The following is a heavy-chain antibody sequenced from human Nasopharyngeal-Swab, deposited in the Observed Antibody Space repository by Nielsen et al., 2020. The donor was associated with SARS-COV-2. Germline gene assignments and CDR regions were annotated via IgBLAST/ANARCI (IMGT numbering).Heavy chain of an antibody. CDR3: ARDPNYYDSSGYLDY. D-gene: IGHD3-22*01. V-gene: IGHV3-33*01. J-gene: IGHJ4*02. CDR2: IWYDGSNK. Sequence: IRQPPGGGLEWVAVIWYDGSNKYYADSVKGRFTVSRDNSKNTLYLQMNSLRAEDTAVYYCARDPNYYDSSGYLDYWGQGTLVTVSS.